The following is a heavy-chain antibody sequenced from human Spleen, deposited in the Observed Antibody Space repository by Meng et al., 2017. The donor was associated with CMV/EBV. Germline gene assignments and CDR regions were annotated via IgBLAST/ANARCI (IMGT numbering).Heavy chain of an antibody. J-gene: IGHJ4*02. CDR1: GYTFTSYG. CDR2: ISAYNGNT. Sequence: KAAGYTFTSYGNSWVRQAPGQGLEWMGWISAYNGNTNYAQKLQGRVTMTTDTSTSTAYMELRSLRSDDTAVYYCARDTMVFRGDFDYWGQGTLVTVSS. CDR3: ARDTMVFRGDFDY. D-gene: IGHD3-10*01. V-gene: IGHV1-18*01.